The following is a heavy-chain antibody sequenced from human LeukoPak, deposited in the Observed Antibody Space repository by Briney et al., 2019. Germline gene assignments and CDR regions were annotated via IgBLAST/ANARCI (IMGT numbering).Heavy chain of an antibody. D-gene: IGHD6-6*01. CDR2: IIPIFGTI. CDR1: GGTFSNYA. CDR3: ARRVGIAARPGRYYFDY. Sequence: ASVKVSCKASGGTFSNYAINWVRQAPGQGLEWMGRIIPIFGTINYAQKFQGRVTIITDEFTSTAYMELSSLRSEDTAMYYCARRVGIAARPGRYYFDYWGQGTLVTVSS. V-gene: IGHV1-69*05. J-gene: IGHJ4*02.